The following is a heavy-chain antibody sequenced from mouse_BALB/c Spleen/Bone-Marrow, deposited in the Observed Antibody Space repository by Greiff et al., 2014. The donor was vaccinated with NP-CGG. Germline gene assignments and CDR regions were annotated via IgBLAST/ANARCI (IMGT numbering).Heavy chain of an antibody. CDR2: IDPSDSYT. V-gene: IGHV1S127*01. CDR3: TRDAMDY. J-gene: IGHJ4*01. Sequence: VKLMESGAELVKPGASVKMFCKASGYTFTSYWMHWVRQRPGQGLEWIGVIDPSDSYTSYIQKFKGKATLTVDTSSSTAYMQLSSLTSEDSAVYYCTRDAMDYWGQGTSVTVSS. CDR1: GYTFTSYW.